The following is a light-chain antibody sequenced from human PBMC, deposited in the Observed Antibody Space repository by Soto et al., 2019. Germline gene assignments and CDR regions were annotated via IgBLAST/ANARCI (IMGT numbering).Light chain of an antibody. CDR1: SSDVGGYNY. CDR2: DVS. Sequence: QSALTQPASVSGSPGQSITISCIGTSSDVGGYNYASWYQQYQGKAPKLMIYDVSNRPSGVSNRFSGSKSGNTASLTISGLQAEDEADYYCSSYTSSSTLLFGTGTKVTVL. CDR3: SSYTSSSTLL. V-gene: IGLV2-14*01. J-gene: IGLJ1*01.